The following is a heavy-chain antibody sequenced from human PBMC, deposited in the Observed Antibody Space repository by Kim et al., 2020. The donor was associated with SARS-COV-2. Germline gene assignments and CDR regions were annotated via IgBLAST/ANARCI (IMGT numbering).Heavy chain of an antibody. Sequence: GGSLRLSCAASGFTFNEYAMHWVRQAPGKGLEWVAVISYDGSNKYYADSVKGRFTISRDNFKNTLYLQMNSLRPEDTAVYFCARARESQAYSYFDYWGQGTRVTVSS. CDR3: ARARESQAYSYFDY. CDR2: ISYDGSNK. J-gene: IGHJ4*02. D-gene: IGHD2-21*01. CDR1: GFTFNEYA. V-gene: IGHV3-30*04.